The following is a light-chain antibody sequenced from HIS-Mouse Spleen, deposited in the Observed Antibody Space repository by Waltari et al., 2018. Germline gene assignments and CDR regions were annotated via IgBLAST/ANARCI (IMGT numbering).Light chain of an antibody. J-gene: IGLJ3*02. V-gene: IGLV3-25*03. Sequence: SYELTQPPSVSVSPGQTARITCSGDALPKQYAYWYQRKPGQAPVLVIYKDSERPSGIPERLSGSSSGTTVTLTISGVQAEDEADYYCQSADSSGTSWVFGGGTKLTVL. CDR2: KDS. CDR3: QSADSSGTSWV. CDR1: ALPKQY.